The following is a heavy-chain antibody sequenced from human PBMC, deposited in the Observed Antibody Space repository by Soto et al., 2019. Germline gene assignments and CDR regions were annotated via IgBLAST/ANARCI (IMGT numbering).Heavy chain of an antibody. J-gene: IGHJ4*02. V-gene: IGHV3-15*01. CDR3: ASTPHPYDYVWGSYPD. D-gene: IGHD3-16*01. CDR2: IKSEIDGGTT. CDR1: GITVNNAW. Sequence: GSLSLSCAVSGITVNNAWMSWVRQAPGKGLEWVGRIKSEIDGGTTDYAAPVKGRFTISRDNSKNTLYLQMNSLRAEDTAVYYCASTPHPYDYVWGSYPDWGQGTLVTVYS.